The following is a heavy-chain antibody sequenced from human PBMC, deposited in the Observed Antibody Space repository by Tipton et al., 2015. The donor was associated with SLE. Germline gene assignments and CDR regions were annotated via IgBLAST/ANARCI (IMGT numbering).Heavy chain of an antibody. CDR3: ARDGSRLGVVQPHFDY. D-gene: IGHD3-3*01. CDR1: GFTFSSNA. J-gene: IGHJ4*02. CDR2: ISNSGGT. V-gene: IGHV3-23*01. Sequence: SLRLSCAAPGFTFSSNAMTWVRQGPGKGLEWVSAISNSGGTYYADSVKGRFTISRDNSKNTLYLQMNSLRAEDTAVYYCARDGSRLGVVQPHFDYWGQGTLVTVSS.